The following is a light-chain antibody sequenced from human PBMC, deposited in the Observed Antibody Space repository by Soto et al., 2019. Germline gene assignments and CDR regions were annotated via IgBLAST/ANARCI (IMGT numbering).Light chain of an antibody. J-gene: IGKJ4*01. CDR1: QSISTY. Sequence: DIPMTQSPSSLSASVGDRVTITCRTSQSISTYLSWFQQKPGEAPRLLMYSASSLPSGVPSRFIGSGSGTDFTLTISSLQPEDFATYYCQQNYSPPLSFGGGTKV. V-gene: IGKV1-39*01. CDR3: QQNYSPPLS. CDR2: SAS.